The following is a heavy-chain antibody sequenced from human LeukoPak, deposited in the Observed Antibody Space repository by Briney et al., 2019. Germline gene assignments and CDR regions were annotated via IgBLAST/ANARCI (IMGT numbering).Heavy chain of an antibody. CDR3: ARAGGYCGRISCPYYFDY. J-gene: IGHJ4*02. D-gene: IGHD2-15*01. CDR2: MNPNSGNT. V-gene: IGHV1-8*02. Sequence: ASVKVSCKASGYTFTGYYMHWVRQAPGQGLEWMGWMNPNSGNTGYAQKFQGRVTMTRNTSISTAYMELSSLRSEDTAVYYCARAGGYCGRISCPYYFDYWGQGSLVAVSS. CDR1: GYTFTGYY.